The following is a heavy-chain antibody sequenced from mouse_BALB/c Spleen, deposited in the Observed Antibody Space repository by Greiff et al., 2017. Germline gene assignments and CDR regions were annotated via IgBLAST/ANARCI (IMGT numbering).Heavy chain of an antibody. D-gene: IGHD2-10*02. CDR2: INSNGGST. CDR1: GFTFSSYG. J-gene: IGHJ3*01. CDR3: ARDRRLGYGTWFAY. V-gene: IGHV5-6-3*01. Sequence: EVKLMESGGGLVQPGGSLKLSCAASGFTFSSYGMSWVRQTPDKRLELVATINSNGGSTYYPDSVKGRFTISRDNAKNTLYLQMSSLKSEDTAMYYCARDRRLGYGTWFAYWGQGTLVTVSA.